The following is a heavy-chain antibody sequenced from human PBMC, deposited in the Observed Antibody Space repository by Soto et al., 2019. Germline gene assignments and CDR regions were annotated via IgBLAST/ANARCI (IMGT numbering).Heavy chain of an antibody. J-gene: IGHJ3*01. CDR2: ISYDGSNK. V-gene: IGHV3-30*18. CDR1: GFTFSSYG. D-gene: IGHD3-10*01. CDR3: AKARAPGGRGSGSYYNF. Sequence: QVQLVESGGGVVQPGRSLRLSCAASGFTFSSYGMHWVRQAPDKGLEWVAVISYDGSNKYYADSVKGRFTISRDNSKNALYLQMNSLRAEDTAVYYCAKARAPGGRGSGSYYNFWGQGTMVTVSS.